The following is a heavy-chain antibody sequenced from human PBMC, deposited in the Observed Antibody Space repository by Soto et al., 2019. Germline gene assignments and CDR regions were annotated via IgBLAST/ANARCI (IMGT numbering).Heavy chain of an antibody. V-gene: IGHV1-2*02. CDR1: GYTFTGYY. J-gene: IGHJ4*02. CDR3: ARPRRYCSSTSCHFDY. D-gene: IGHD2-2*01. Sequence: ASVKVSCKASGYTFTGYYMHWVRQAPGQGLEWMGWINPNSGGTNYAQKFQGRVTMNRDTSISTAYMELSRLRTDDTAVYYCARPRRYCSSTSCHFDYWGQGTLVTVSS. CDR2: INPNSGGT.